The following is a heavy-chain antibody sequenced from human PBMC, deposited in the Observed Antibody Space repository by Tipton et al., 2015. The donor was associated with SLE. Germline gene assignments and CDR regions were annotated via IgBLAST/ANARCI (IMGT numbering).Heavy chain of an antibody. Sequence: TLSLTCSVSDGSLTGYYWNWVRQPPGKGLEWIGYTLHSGITTYKPSLRSRVTISEDTSKNQFSLRLSSVTAAGTAMFYCASGTLEWSHEPDYWGQGTLVTVSS. CDR2: TLHSGIT. V-gene: IGHV4-59*12. J-gene: IGHJ4*02. D-gene: IGHD3-3*01. CDR1: DGSLTGYY. CDR3: ASGTLEWSHEPDY.